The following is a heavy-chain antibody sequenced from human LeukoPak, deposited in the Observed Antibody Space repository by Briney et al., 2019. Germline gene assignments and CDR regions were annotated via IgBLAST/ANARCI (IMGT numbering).Heavy chain of an antibody. V-gene: IGHV3-7*05. CDR1: GFTFSSYW. D-gene: IGHD3-3*01. CDR3: ARDFVTIFGQYYFDY. Sequence: GGSLRLSCAASGFTFSSYWMSWVRQAPGKGLEWVANIKQDGSEKYYVDSVKGRFTISRDNAKNSLYLQMNSLRAEDTAVYYCARDFVTIFGQYYFDYWDQGTLVTVSS. J-gene: IGHJ4*02. CDR2: IKQDGSEK.